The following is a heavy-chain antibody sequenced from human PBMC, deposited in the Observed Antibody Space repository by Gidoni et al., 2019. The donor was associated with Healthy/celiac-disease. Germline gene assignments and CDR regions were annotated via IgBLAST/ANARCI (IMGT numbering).Heavy chain of an antibody. Sequence: EVQLVESGGGLVQPGGSLRLSCAASGFTFSSYARSWVRQAPGKGLEWVSAISGSGGSTYYADSVKGRFTISRDNSKNTLYLQMNSLRAEDTAVYYCAKDRSRGYGKNWDFDYWGQGTLVTVSS. CDR1: GFTFSSYA. J-gene: IGHJ4*02. V-gene: IGHV3-23*04. CDR2: ISGSGGST. D-gene: IGHD1-1*01. CDR3: AKDRSRGYGKNWDFDY.